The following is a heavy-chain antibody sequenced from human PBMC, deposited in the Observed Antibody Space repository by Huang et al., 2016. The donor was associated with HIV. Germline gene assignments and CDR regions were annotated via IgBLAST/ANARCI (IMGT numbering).Heavy chain of an antibody. CDR2: INKKTGKP. CDR1: GYTFTTYS. V-gene: IGHV7-4-1*02. Sequence: QVQLVQSGSELRKPGASVKVSCKASGYTFTTYSLIWVRQAPGQGLEWMGWINKKTGKPTYAQGFTGRFVFSLDTTVNTAYLQISSLKTDDTAKYFCARYRLTGTFLDSWGQGTQVTVSS. CDR3: ARYRLTGTFLDS. J-gene: IGHJ4*02. D-gene: IGHD3-9*01.